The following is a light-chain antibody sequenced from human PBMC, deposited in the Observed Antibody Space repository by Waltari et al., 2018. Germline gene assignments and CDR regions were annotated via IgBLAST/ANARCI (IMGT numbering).Light chain of an antibody. J-gene: IGKJ4*01. CDR3: QQYGSSPLT. CDR2: GAS. CDR1: QSVSSNY. V-gene: IGKV3-20*01. Sequence: EIVLTQSPGTLSLSPGERATLSCRASQSVSSNYLGWYQQKPGQPPRLLIYGASSRATGIPDRSSGSGSGTDFTLTISRLEPEDFAVYYCQQYGSSPLTFGGGTKVEIK.